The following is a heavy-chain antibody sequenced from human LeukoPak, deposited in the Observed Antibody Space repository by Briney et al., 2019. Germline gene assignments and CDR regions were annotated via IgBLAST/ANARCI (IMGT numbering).Heavy chain of an antibody. V-gene: IGHV3-21*01. CDR2: ISRDSGTI. CDR1: GFTFSSYR. CDR3: AASPPGGPNY. J-gene: IGHJ4*02. Sequence: GGSLRLSCAASGFTFSSYRVNWVRQAPGKGLEWVSIISRDSGTIIYADSVKGRFTISRDNAKNSLYLQMNSLRAEDTAVYFCAASPPGGPNYWGQGALVSVSS. D-gene: IGHD3-16*01.